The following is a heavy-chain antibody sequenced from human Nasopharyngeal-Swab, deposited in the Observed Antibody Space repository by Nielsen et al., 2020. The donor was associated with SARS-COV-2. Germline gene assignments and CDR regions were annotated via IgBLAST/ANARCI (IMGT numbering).Heavy chain of an antibody. V-gene: IGHV4-31*02. J-gene: IGHJ3*02. D-gene: IGHD3-22*01. Sequence: WIRQPPGKGLEWIGYIYCSGSTYYNPSLKSRVTISVDTSKNQFSLKLSSVTAADTAVYYSARETIPYDSSGFDAFDIWGQGTMVTVSS. CDR3: ARETIPYDSSGFDAFDI. CDR2: IYCSGST.